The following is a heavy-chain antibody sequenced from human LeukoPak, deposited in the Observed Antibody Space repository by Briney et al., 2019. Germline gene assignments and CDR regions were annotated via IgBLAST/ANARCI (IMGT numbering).Heavy chain of an antibody. D-gene: IGHD4-17*01. CDR3: VKSPYGDYRSQFDY. CDR2: ISWNSGYI. CDR1: GFTLDDYA. J-gene: IGHJ4*02. Sequence: PGGSLRLSCIASGFTLDDYAMHWVRQAPGKGLEWVSGISWNSGYIGYAESVKGRFTISGDNAKNSLYLQMNSLRAEDTAFYFCVKSPYGDYRSQFDYWGQGTLVTVSS. V-gene: IGHV3-9*01.